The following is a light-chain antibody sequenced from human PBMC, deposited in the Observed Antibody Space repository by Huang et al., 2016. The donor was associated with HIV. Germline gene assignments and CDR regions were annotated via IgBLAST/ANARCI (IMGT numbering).Light chain of an antibody. J-gene: IGKJ2*01. CDR2: LGS. V-gene: IGKV2-28*01. CDR1: QSLRHRNGLNY. CDR3: MEALQAPYT. Sequence: DAVMTQSPLSLPVPPGEPASISCRSSQSLRHRNGLNYLDWYLKKPGQSPQLLIHLGSSRASGVPDRFSGGGSGTDFSLNISRVEAEDAGIYYCMEALQAPYTFGQGTKLEI.